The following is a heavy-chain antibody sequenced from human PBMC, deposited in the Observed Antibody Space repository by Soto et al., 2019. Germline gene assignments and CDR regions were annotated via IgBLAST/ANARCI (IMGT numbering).Heavy chain of an antibody. J-gene: IGHJ6*02. V-gene: IGHV1-58*01. CDR1: GFTFTSSA. CDR2: IVVGSGNP. CDR3: ARDSGQWLVLSFVGNGMDV. Sequence: SVKVSCKASGFTFTSSAVQWVRQARGQRLEWIGWIVVGSGNPNYAQKFQERVTITRDMSTSIAYMELGSLRSEDTAVYYCARDSGQWLVLSFVGNGMDVWGQGTTVTVSS. D-gene: IGHD6-19*01.